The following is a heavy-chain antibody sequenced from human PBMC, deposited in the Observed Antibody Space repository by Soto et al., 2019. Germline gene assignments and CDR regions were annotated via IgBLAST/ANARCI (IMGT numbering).Heavy chain of an antibody. J-gene: IGHJ5*02. CDR3: ARLDYDFWSGYYTGPGWFDP. D-gene: IGHD3-3*01. V-gene: IGHV4-39*01. Sequence: QLQLQESDPGLVKPSETLSLTCTVSGGSISSSSYYWGWIRQPPGKGLEWIGSIYYSGSTYYNPSLKSRVTISVDTSKNQFSLKLSSVTAADTAVYYCARLDYDFWSGYYTGPGWFDPWGQGTLVTVSS. CDR2: IYYSGST. CDR1: GGSISSSSYY.